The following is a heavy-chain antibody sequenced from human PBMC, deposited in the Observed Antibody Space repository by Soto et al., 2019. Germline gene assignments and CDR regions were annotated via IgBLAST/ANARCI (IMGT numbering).Heavy chain of an antibody. CDR3: ARRYGYYFDY. Sequence: GGSLRLSCVASGFTFSSYWMHWVRQAPGKGLVWVSHINSDGSSTTYADSVKGRFTISRDNAKNTLYLQMNSLRAADTAVYYCARRYGYYFDYWGQGTLVTVSS. CDR1: GFTFSSYW. J-gene: IGHJ4*02. D-gene: IGHD3-9*01. CDR2: INSDGSST. V-gene: IGHV3-74*01.